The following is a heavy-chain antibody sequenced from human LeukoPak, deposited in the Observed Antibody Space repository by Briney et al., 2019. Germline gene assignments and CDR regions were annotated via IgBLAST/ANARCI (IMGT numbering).Heavy chain of an antibody. V-gene: IGHV1-2*02. D-gene: IGHD3-22*01. CDR3: ARICSDYYDSSGCHTKPDNWFDP. CDR2: INPNSGGT. J-gene: IGHJ5*02. Sequence: GASVKVSCKASGYTFTGYYMHWVRQAPGQGLEWMGWINPNSGGTNYAQKFQGRVTMTRDTSISTAYMELSRLRSDDTAVYYCARICSDYYDSSGCHTKPDNWFDPWGRGTLVTVSS. CDR1: GYTFTGYY.